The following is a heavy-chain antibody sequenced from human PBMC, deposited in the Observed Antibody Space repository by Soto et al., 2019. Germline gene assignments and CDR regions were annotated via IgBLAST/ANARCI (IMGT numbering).Heavy chain of an antibody. CDR2: VYYSGST. CDR1: GGSISTYY. J-gene: IGHJ6*03. CDR3: ARGGRSAYYYYMGV. V-gene: IGHV4-59*01. Sequence: QVQLQESGPGLVKPSETLSLTCTVSGGSISTYYWSWVRQPPGKGLEWIGYVYYSGSTNYNPSLKSRVTISVDTSKNQFSLKLTSVTAADTAMYYCARGGRSAYYYYMGVWSKGTTVTVSS.